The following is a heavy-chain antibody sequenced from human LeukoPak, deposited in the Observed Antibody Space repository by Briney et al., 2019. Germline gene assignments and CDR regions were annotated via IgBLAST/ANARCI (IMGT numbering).Heavy chain of an antibody. V-gene: IGHV3-30*02. Sequence: GGSLRLSCAASGFTFSNYAMHWVRQAPGKGLEWVAFIRYDGSNKYYADSVKGRFTISRDNSKNTLYLQMNSLRAEGTAVYYCARSYYMDVWGKGTTVTVSS. CDR2: IRYDGSNK. J-gene: IGHJ6*03. CDR3: ARSYYMDV. CDR1: GFTFSNYA.